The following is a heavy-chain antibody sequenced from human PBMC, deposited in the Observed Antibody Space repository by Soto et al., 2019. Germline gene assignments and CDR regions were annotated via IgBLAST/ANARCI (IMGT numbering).Heavy chain of an antibody. V-gene: IGHV1-18*04. Sequence: ASVKVSCKASGYTFTSYGISWVRQAPGQGLEWMGWISAYNGNTNYAQKLQGRVTMTTDTSTSTAYMELRSLRSDDTAVYYCARDYLPDILTGYTFDPWGQGTLVTVSS. J-gene: IGHJ5*02. D-gene: IGHD3-9*01. CDR2: ISAYNGNT. CDR3: ARDYLPDILTGYTFDP. CDR1: GYTFTSYG.